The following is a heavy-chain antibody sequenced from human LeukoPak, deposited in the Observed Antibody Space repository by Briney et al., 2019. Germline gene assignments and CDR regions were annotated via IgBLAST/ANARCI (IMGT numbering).Heavy chain of an antibody. J-gene: IGHJ4*02. D-gene: IGHD5-18*01. CDR1: GYTFTSYA. CDR3: ARDERSGYSYGLFDY. Sequence: GASVKVSCKASGYTFTSYAMNWVRQAPGQGLEWMGWINTNTGNPTYAQGFTGRFVFSLDTSVSTAYLQISSLKAEDTAVYYCARDERSGYSYGLFDYWGQGTLVTVSS. CDR2: INTNTGNP. V-gene: IGHV7-4-1*02.